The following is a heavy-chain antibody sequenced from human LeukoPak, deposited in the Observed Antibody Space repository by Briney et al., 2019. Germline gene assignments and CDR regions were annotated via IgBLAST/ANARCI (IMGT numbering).Heavy chain of an antibody. V-gene: IGHV1-2*02. CDR2: INPNSGGT. Sequence: ASMTVSCKASGYTFTGYYMHWVRQAPGQGLEWMGWINPNSGGTNYAQKFQGRVTMTRDTSISTAYMELSRLRSDDTAVYYCARDSGGQTHPDDYWGQGTLVTVSS. D-gene: IGHD1-14*01. CDR1: GYTFTGYY. CDR3: ARDSGGQTHPDDY. J-gene: IGHJ4*02.